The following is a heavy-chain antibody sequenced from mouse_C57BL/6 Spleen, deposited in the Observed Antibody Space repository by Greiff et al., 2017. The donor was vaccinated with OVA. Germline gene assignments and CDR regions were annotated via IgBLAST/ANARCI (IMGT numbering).Heavy chain of an antibody. CDR3: ARLGNYDDYYAMDY. J-gene: IGHJ4*01. D-gene: IGHD2-1*01. CDR1: GYTFTSYN. V-gene: IGHV1-12*01. CDR2: IYPGNGDT. Sequence: QVQLKQSGAELVRPGASVKMSCKASGYTFTSYNMHWVKQTPRQGLEWLGAIYPGNGDTSYNQKFKGKATMTVDKSSSTAYMQLSSLTSEDSAVYFCARLGNYDDYYAMDYWGQGTSVTVSS.